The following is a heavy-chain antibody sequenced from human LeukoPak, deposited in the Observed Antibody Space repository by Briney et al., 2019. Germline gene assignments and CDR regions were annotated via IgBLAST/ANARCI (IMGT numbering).Heavy chain of an antibody. J-gene: IGHJ4*02. D-gene: IGHD6-19*01. CDR1: GYALIDLS. CDR2: FHPGNGET. Sequence: ASVKVSCKVFGYALIDLSMHWVRQVPGKGLEWMGGFHPGNGETIYAQNFQGRVTMTEDTSTDTAYMELSGLRSEDTAVYYCAAAPQRVAVAGTGGYYFDYWGQGTLVTVSS. CDR3: AAAPQRVAVAGTGGYYFDY. V-gene: IGHV1-24*01.